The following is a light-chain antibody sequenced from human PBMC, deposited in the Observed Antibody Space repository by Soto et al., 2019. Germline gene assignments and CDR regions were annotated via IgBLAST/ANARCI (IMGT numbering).Light chain of an antibody. CDR1: QSININ. CDR2: GES. Sequence: ETVMTQSPATLSVSPGERATLSCRASQSININLAWYQQKPGQAPRLLIYGESARATGIPARFNGTGYGTEFTLTISSLQSEDFAVYYCQQYNNWPWTFGQGTKVEIK. V-gene: IGKV3-15*01. J-gene: IGKJ1*01. CDR3: QQYNNWPWT.